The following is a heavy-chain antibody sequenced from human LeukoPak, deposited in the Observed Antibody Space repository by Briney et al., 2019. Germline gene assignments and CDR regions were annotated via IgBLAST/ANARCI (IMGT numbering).Heavy chain of an antibody. CDR3: ARGSTRGYSPVDY. D-gene: IGHD5-18*01. CDR1: GFTFSSFW. J-gene: IGHJ4*02. Sequence: PGGSLRLSCAASGFTFSSFWMNWVRQAPGKGLEWVANIKQDGSERNYVDSVKGRSTISRDNAKNSLFLQMNSLRVEDTAVYYCARGSTRGYSPVDYWGQGILVTVSS. CDR2: IKQDGSER. V-gene: IGHV3-7*03.